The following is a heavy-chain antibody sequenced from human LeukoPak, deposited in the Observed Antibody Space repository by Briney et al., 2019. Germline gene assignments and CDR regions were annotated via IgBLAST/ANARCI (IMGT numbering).Heavy chain of an antibody. V-gene: IGHV3-64*01. D-gene: IGHD6-13*01. CDR3: ARVSAGH. CDR2: ISSSGGST. CDR1: GFTFSSYA. J-gene: IGHJ4*02. Sequence: GGSLRLSCAASGFTFSSYAMHWVRQAPGKGLEYVSAISSSGGSTYYANSVKGRFTISRDNSKNTLYLQMGSLRAEDMAVYYCARVSAGHWGQGTLVTVSS.